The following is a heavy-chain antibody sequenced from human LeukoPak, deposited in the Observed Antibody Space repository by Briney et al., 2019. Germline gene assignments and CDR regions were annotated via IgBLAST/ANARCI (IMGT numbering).Heavy chain of an antibody. CDR3: TRGAGWLIDY. CDR2: IYYSGST. Sequence: ETLSLTCTVSGGSISSYYWSWIRQPPGKGLEWIGYIYYSGSTNYNPSLKSRVTISADTSKNHFSLKLNSVTTADTAVYYCTRGAGWLIDYWGQGILVTVSS. V-gene: IGHV4-59*01. J-gene: IGHJ4*02. D-gene: IGHD3-16*01. CDR1: GGSISSYY.